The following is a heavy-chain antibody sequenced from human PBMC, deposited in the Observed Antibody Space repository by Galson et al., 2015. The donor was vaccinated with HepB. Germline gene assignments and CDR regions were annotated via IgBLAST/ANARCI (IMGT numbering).Heavy chain of an antibody. J-gene: IGHJ4*02. Sequence: LRLSCAASGFTFRNAWMTWVRQAPGKGLEWVGRIKDKGDGGTTDYAAPVRGRFTISRDDSESTLDLQMNSLRTEDTAVYYCTTVRYDRSSRPDYWGQGTLVTVSA. V-gene: IGHV3-15*01. CDR3: TTVRYDRSSRPDY. CDR1: GFTFRNAW. CDR2: IKDKGDGGTT. D-gene: IGHD3-22*01.